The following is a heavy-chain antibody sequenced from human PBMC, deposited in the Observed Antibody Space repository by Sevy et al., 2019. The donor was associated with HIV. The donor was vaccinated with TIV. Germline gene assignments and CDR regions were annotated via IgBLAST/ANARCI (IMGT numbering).Heavy chain of an antibody. Sequence: KQSQTLSLTCAVSGGPISTSSFYWGWIRQPPGKGLEWIGTMSYGGSTYYNPSLKSRVTISVDTSKNQFSLKLSSVTAADTAVYYCAKGYTYGPNPALGYWGQGTLVTVSS. J-gene: IGHJ4*02. CDR1: GGPISTSSFY. CDR2: MSYGGST. D-gene: IGHD5-18*01. V-gene: IGHV4-39*01. CDR3: AKGYTYGPNPALGY.